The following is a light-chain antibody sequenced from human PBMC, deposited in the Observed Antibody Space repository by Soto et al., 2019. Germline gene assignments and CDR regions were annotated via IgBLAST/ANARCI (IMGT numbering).Light chain of an antibody. CDR2: GAS. J-gene: IGKJ5*01. V-gene: IGKV3-11*01. Sequence: EIVMTQSPASLSVSPSETATLLCRASQSINRYLAWYQHKPGQAPRLLIHGASTRATGVPARFSGSGSGTDFTLTISSLEPEDFAVYYCQQRSNWPPITFGQGTQLEIK. CDR3: QQRSNWPPIT. CDR1: QSINRY.